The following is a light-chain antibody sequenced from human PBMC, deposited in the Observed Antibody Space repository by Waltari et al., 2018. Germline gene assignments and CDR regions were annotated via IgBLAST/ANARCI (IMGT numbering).Light chain of an antibody. CDR2: DAS. CDR1: KSASFY. CDR3: QQRNNWPLS. V-gene: IGKV3-11*01. J-gene: IGKJ4*01. Sequence: IGLTQSPATLSLSPGERATLSCRANKSASFYLAWYQQKPGQAPRLLIYDASKRATGIPARFSASGSGTDFTLTISSLEPEDSAVYYCQQRNNWPLSFGGGTKVEIK.